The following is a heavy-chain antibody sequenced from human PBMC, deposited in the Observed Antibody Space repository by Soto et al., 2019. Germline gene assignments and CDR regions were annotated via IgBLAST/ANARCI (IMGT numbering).Heavy chain of an antibody. CDR2: IIPFFNTP. V-gene: IGHV1-69*13. Sequence: SVKVSCKASEDTFSSYAISWVRQAPGQGLDWMGGIIPFFNTPNYAKKFQGRVTITADESTSTAYMELSSLRSEDTAMYYCEAESAHGGNPWAFLYSGQGTLVTVSS. CDR1: EDTFSSYA. J-gene: IGHJ4*02. CDR3: EAESAHGGNPWAFLY. D-gene: IGHD1-26*01.